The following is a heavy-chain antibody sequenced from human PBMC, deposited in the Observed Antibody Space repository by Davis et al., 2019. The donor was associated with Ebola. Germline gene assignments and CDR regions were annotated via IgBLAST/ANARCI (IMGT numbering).Heavy chain of an antibody. CDR2: ISGSGGST. Sequence: PGGSLRLSCAASGFTFSTYAMSWVRQAPGKGLEWVSGISGSGGSTYYADSVKGRFTISRDNSKNTLYLQMNSLRAEDTAVYYCAKSGSYDSFPNWGQGTLVTVSS. CDR1: GFTFSTYA. J-gene: IGHJ4*02. V-gene: IGHV3-23*01. CDR3: AKSGSYDSFPN. D-gene: IGHD3-22*01.